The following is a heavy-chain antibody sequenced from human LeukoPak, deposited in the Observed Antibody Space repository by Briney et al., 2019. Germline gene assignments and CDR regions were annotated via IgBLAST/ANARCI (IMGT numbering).Heavy chain of an antibody. J-gene: IGHJ4*02. D-gene: IGHD5-18*01. V-gene: IGHV1-69*13. CDR1: GGTFNNYA. Sequence: SVKVSCKASGGTFNNYAISWVRQAPGQGLEWMGGIIPIFGTANYAQKFQGSVTITADESTSTAYMELSSLRSEDTAVYYCARDSEDTTMGPGYWGQGTLVTVSS. CDR3: ARDSEDTTMGPGY. CDR2: IIPIFGTA.